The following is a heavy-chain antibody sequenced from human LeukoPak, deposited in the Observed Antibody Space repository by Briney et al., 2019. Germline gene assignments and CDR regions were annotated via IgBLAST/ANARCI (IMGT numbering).Heavy chain of an antibody. J-gene: IGHJ6*03. V-gene: IGHV3-33*06. CDR1: GFTFSSYG. D-gene: IGHD6-6*01. Sequence: GGSLRLSCAASGFTFSSYGMHWVRQAPGKGLEWVAVIWYDGSNKYYADSVKGRFTISRDNSKNTLYLQMNSLRAEDTAVYYCAKESIAARPGYYYYYMDVWGKGTTVTVSS. CDR3: AKESIAARPGYYYYYMDV. CDR2: IWYDGSNK.